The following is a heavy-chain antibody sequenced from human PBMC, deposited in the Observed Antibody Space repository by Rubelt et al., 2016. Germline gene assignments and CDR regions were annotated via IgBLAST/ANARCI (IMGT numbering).Heavy chain of an antibody. CDR3: ARGNSAEY. CDR2: INHSGST. V-gene: IGHV4-34*01. Sequence: QVQLQQWGAGLLKPSETLSLTCAVYGGSFSGYYWSWIRQPPGKGLEWIGEINHSGSTYYNPSLKRRVTITVETSKNQFSLKLSSVTAADTAVYYCARGNSAEYWGQGTLVTVSS. CDR1: GGSFSGYY. D-gene: IGHD4-23*01. J-gene: IGHJ4*02.